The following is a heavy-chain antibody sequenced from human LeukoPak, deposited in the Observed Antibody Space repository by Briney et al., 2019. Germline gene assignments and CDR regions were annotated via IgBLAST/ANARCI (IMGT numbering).Heavy chain of an antibody. V-gene: IGHV1-46*01. CDR3: ARTPAVTPTKRYFDY. Sequence: ASVKVSCKASGYTFTSYYMHWMRQAPGQGLEWMGIINPSGGSTSYAQKFQGRVTMTRDTSTSTVYMELSSLRSEDTAVYYCARTPAVTPTKRYFDYWGQGTLVTVSS. CDR2: INPSGGST. D-gene: IGHD4-17*01. CDR1: GYTFTSYY. J-gene: IGHJ4*02.